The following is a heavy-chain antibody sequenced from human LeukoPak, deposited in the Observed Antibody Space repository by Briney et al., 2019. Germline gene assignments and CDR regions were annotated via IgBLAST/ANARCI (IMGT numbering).Heavy chain of an antibody. CDR2: ISSSSSTI. J-gene: IGHJ4*02. CDR3: AKDIRYYYGSGSHFDY. CDR1: GFTFSSYS. Sequence: GGSLRLSCAASGFTFSSYSMNWVRQAPGKGLEWVSYISSSSSTIYYADSVKGRFTISRDNAKNSLYLQMNSLRAEDTALYYCAKDIRYYYGSGSHFDYWGQGTLVTVSS. V-gene: IGHV3-48*04. D-gene: IGHD3-10*01.